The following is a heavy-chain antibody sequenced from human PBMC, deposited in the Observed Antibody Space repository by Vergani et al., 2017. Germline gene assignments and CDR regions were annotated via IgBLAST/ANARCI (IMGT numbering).Heavy chain of an antibody. Sequence: EVQLVQSGAEVKKPGESLTISCKGSGYSFTSYWIGWVRQMPGKGLEWMGIIYPGDSDTRYSPSFQGQVTISADTSISTAYLQWSSLKASDTAMSYCARQWRLVAAAGTNYGMDVWGQGTTVTVSS. V-gene: IGHV5-51*01. CDR1: GYSFTSYW. D-gene: IGHD6-13*01. CDR3: ARQWRLVAAAGTNYGMDV. J-gene: IGHJ6*02. CDR2: IYPGDSDT.